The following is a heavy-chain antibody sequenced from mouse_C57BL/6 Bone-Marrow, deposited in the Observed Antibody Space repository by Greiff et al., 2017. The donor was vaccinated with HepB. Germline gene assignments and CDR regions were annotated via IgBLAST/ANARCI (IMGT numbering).Heavy chain of an antibody. CDR2: ILPGSGST. J-gene: IGHJ4*01. D-gene: IGHD2-3*01. Sequence: QVQLKQSGAELMKPGASVKLSCKATGYTFTGYWIEWVKQRPGHGLEWIGEILPGSGSTNYNEKFKGKATFTADTSSNTAYMQLSSLTTEDSAIYYCAREGDDCYYTYYAMDYWGQGTSVTVSS. CDR1: GYTFTGYW. V-gene: IGHV1-9*01. CDR3: AREGDDCYYTYYAMDY.